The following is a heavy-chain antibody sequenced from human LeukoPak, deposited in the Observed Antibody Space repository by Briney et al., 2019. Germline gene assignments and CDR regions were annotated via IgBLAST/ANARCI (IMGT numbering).Heavy chain of an antibody. CDR3: ARWPRSSYYTGIRPFDY. Sequence: ASVKVSCKASGYTFTGYYMHWVRQAPGQGLEWMGWINPNSGGTNYAQKFQGRVTMTRDTSISTAYMELSRLRSDDTAVYYCARWPRSSYYTGIRPFDYWGQGTLVTVSS. CDR1: GYTFTGYY. J-gene: IGHJ4*02. CDR2: INPNSGGT. D-gene: IGHD3-3*01. V-gene: IGHV1-2*02.